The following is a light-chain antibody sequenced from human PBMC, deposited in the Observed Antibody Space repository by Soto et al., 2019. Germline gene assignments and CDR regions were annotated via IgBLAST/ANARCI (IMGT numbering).Light chain of an antibody. Sequence: ENGLTQSAGTLSWSAGERATLSWRATQSVSSSFLAWYQQKPGQAPRLLIFGASNRATGIPDRFSGSESETDFTLTISRLETEDFAVYYCQQYGISSITFGQGTRLEIK. CDR3: QQYGISSIT. J-gene: IGKJ5*01. CDR1: QSVSSSF. V-gene: IGKV3-20*01. CDR2: GAS.